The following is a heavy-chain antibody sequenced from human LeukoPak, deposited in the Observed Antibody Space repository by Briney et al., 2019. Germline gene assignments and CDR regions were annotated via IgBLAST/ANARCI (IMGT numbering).Heavy chain of an antibody. CDR2: IYYSGST. Sequence: SQTLSLTCAVSGGSISSGGYSWSWLRQPPGKGLEWIGYIYYSGSTFYNPSLQSRVTISVDKSKNQFSLKLRSVTAADTAVYYCARVLVLLWFGELLSGDWFDPWGQGTLVTVSS. D-gene: IGHD3-10*01. V-gene: IGHV4-30-4*07. CDR3: ARVLVLLWFGELLSGDWFDP. J-gene: IGHJ5*02. CDR1: GGSISSGGYS.